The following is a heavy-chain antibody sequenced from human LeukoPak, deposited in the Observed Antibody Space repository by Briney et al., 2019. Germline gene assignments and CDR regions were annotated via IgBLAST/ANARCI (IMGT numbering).Heavy chain of an antibody. Sequence: GGSLRLSCAASGFTFSSYGMHWVRQAPGKGLEWVAVISYDGSNKYYADSVKGRFTISRDNSKNTLYLQMNSLRAEDTAVYYCAKEFYDILTPYPDYWGQGTLVTVSS. J-gene: IGHJ4*02. CDR3: AKEFYDILTPYPDY. CDR2: ISYDGSNK. V-gene: IGHV3-30*18. D-gene: IGHD3-9*01. CDR1: GFTFSSYG.